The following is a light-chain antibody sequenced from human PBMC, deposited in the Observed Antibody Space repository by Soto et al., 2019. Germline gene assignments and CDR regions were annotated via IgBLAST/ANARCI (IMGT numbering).Light chain of an antibody. V-gene: IGKV1-5*01. Sequence: DIQMTQSPATLSASVGDRVTFTCRASQSVRSWLAWYQQRQGTAPNLLIFDASRLENGVPSRFRGSGSGTEFTLPISRLQPDDFETYYCQQYDNYPLTFGGGTKVDIK. J-gene: IGKJ4*01. CDR3: QQYDNYPLT. CDR1: QSVRSW. CDR2: DAS.